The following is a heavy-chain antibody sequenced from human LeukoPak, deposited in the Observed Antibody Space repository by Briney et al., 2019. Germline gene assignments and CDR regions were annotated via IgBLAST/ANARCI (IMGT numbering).Heavy chain of an antibody. D-gene: IGHD6-13*01. CDR3: ARTAVGTIPLDY. V-gene: IGHV1-69*06. Sequence: GASVKVSCKASGYTFTSYGISWVRQAPGQGLEWMGGIIPIFGTANYAQKFQGRVTITADKSTSTACMELSSLRSEDTAVYYCARTAVGTIPLDYWGQGTLVTVSS. CDR2: IIPIFGTA. CDR1: GYTFTSYG. J-gene: IGHJ4*02.